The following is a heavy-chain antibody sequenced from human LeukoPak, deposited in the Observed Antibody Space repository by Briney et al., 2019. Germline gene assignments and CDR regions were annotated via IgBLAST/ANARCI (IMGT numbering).Heavy chain of an antibody. V-gene: IGHV4-4*07. Sequence: SETLSLTCTVSGGSISSYYWSWIRQPAGKGLEWIGRIYTSGSTNYNPSLKSRVTMSVDTSKNQFSLKLSSVTAADTAVYYCARGIAARPPRAISPRQLYYYYYYMDVWGKGTTVTVSS. D-gene: IGHD6-6*01. CDR3: ARGIAARPPRAISPRQLYYYYYYMDV. J-gene: IGHJ6*03. CDR2: IYTSGST. CDR1: GGSISSYY.